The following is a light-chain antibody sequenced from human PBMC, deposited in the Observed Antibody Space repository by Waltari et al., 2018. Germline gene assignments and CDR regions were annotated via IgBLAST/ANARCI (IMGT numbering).Light chain of an antibody. J-gene: IGKJ5*01. V-gene: IGKV1-13*02. CDR3: QQFKTYPIT. CDR1: QDISSA. CDR2: RAS. Sequence: IQLTQSPSSLSASIRARVTITCRASQDISSALSWYQQKPGKAPKLLIFRASSLESGVPSRFSGSGSGTDFTLTISSLQPEDFATYYCQQFKTYPITFGQGTRLDIK.